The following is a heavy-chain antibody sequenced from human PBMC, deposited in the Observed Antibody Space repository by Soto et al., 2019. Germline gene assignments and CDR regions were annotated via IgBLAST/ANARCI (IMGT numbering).Heavy chain of an antibody. D-gene: IGHD3-16*01. CDR1: GFTFSSYA. V-gene: IGHV3-23*01. CDR2: ISGSGGST. Sequence: GGSLRLSCAASGFTFSSYAMSWVRQAPGKGLEWVSAISGSGGSTYYADSVKGRFTISRDNSKNTLYLQMNSLRAEDTAVYYCAKDRKGFMITFGGVPRFDPWGQGTLVTVSS. J-gene: IGHJ5*02. CDR3: AKDRKGFMITFGGVPRFDP.